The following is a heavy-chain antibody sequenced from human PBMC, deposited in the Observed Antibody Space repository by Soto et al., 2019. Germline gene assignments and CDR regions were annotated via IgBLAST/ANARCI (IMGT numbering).Heavy chain of an antibody. V-gene: IGHV3-23*01. Sequence: EVQLLESGGGLVQPGGSLRLSCAASGFTFSNSAMTWVRQAPAKGLEWVSTIRDSDSGGSTFYADSVKGRFTISRDDSKNTLYLQMSNLRAEDTAMYYCAKVRVGIDVDFDYWGQGALVTVSS. D-gene: IGHD2-21*01. CDR1: GFTFSNSA. J-gene: IGHJ4*02. CDR3: AKVRVGIDVDFDY. CDR2: IRDSDSGGST.